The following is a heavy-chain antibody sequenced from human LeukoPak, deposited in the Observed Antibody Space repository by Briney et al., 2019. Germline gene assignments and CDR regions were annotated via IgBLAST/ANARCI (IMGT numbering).Heavy chain of an antibody. CDR1: GVPIASHSW. J-gene: IGHJ4*02. Sequence: PSGTLSLTCAVSGVPIASHSWWSWVRQPPGKGPEWIGEIYHTGGANYKPSLKSRVTMSVDTSNNHFSLKLTSVTAADTAVYFCAYNRDFALDNWGQGTLVTVSS. CDR2: IYHTGGA. CDR3: AYNRDFALDN. V-gene: IGHV4-4*02. D-gene: IGHD1-14*01.